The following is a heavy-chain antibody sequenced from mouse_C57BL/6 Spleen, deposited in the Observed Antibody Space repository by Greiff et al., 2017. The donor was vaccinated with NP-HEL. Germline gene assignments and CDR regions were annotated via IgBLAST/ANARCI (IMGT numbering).Heavy chain of an antibody. CDR1: GFTFSDFY. CDR3: ARGVYDGYYVGAMDY. CDR2: SRNKANDYTT. J-gene: IGHJ4*01. V-gene: IGHV7-1*01. D-gene: IGHD2-3*01. Sequence: EVNVVESGGGLVQSGRSLRLSCATSGFTFSDFYMEWVRQAPGKGLEWIAASRNKANDYTTEYSASVKGRFIVSRDTSQSILYLQMNALRAEDTAIYYCARGVYDGYYVGAMDYWGQGTSVTVSS.